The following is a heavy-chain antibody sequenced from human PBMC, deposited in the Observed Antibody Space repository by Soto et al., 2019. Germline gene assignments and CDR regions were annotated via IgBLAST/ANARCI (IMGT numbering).Heavy chain of an antibody. D-gene: IGHD6-13*01. CDR2: IYYSGST. CDR1: GGSISSYY. CDR3: ARDVRSIAAAIVGGMDV. Sequence: PSETLSLTCTVSGGSISSYYWSWIRQPPGKGLEWIGYIYYSGSTNYNPSLKSRVTISVDTSKNQFSLKLSSVTAADTAVYYCARDVRSIAAAIVGGMDVWGQVTTVTVSS. V-gene: IGHV4-59*01. J-gene: IGHJ6*02.